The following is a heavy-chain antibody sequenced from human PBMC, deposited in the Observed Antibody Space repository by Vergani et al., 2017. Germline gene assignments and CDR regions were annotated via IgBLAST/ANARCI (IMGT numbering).Heavy chain of an antibody. V-gene: IGHV4-4*03. J-gene: IGHJ4*02. CDR1: GDSISSNNC. Sequence: QVQLQESGPGLVKPPGTLSLTCAVSGDSISSNNCWTWVRQPPGKGLEWIGEICHTEDTKYSPSLKSRVTVSVDASRNLFSLRLNSVTAADTAVYYCATIGYRRWGYYFDYWGQGILVTVSS. CDR2: ICHTEDT. CDR3: ATIGYRRWGYYFDY. D-gene: IGHD2-2*02.